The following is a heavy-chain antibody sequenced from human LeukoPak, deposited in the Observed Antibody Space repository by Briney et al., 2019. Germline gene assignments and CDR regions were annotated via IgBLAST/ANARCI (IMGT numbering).Heavy chain of an antibody. V-gene: IGHV4-4*09. D-gene: IGHD3-22*01. J-gene: IGHJ6*03. CDR3: ARGYDSSGYPSYYYYYYMDV. Sequence: SETLSLTCTVSGGSISSYYWSWIRQPPGKGLEWIGYIYTSGSTNYNPSLKSRVTISVDTSKNQFSLKLSSVTAADTAVYYCARGYDSSGYPSYYYYYYMDVWGKGTTVTVSS. CDR2: IYTSGST. CDR1: GGSISSYY.